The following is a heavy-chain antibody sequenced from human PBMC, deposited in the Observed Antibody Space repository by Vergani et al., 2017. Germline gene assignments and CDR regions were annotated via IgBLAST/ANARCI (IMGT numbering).Heavy chain of an antibody. D-gene: IGHD1-7*01. Sequence: QVQLVGSGGGVVQPGGSMRLSCSASGLTLSSYGVHWVRQAPGRGLESVTFTRPHEDGAFYSASVRGRFTASRDNSKKTLYLEMNRLNVDDTAIYYCGKTQGTVVGTWWFDPWGQGAPVAVAS. V-gene: IGHV3-30*02. CDR3: GKTQGTVVGTWWFDP. CDR1: GLTLSSYG. J-gene: IGHJ5*02. CDR2: TRPHEDGA.